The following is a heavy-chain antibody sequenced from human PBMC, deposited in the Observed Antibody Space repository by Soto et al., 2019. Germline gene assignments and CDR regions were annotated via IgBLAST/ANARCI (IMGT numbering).Heavy chain of an antibody. CDR2: INPSGGST. Sequence: ASVKVSCKASGYTFTSYYMHGVRQAPARGPEWMGIINPSGGSTSYAQKFQGRVTMTRDTSTSTVYMELSSLRSEDTAVYYCTRSHVTTYYYSYGMDVWGQGTTVTVSS. J-gene: IGHJ6*02. CDR3: TRSHVTTYYYSYGMDV. D-gene: IGHD4-17*01. CDR1: GYTFTSYY. V-gene: IGHV1-46*01.